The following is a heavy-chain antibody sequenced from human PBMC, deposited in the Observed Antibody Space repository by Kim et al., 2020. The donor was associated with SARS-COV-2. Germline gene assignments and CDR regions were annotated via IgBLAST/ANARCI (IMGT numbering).Heavy chain of an antibody. CDR2: ISYDGSNK. Sequence: GGSLRLSCAASGFTFSSYGMHWVRQAPGKGLEWVAVISYDGSNKYYADSVKGRFTISRDNSKNTLYLQMNSLRAEDTAVYYCAKDYLPFGVVTPVDYWGQGTLVTVSS. V-gene: IGHV3-30*18. CDR1: GFTFSSYG. D-gene: IGHD3-3*01. J-gene: IGHJ4*02. CDR3: AKDYLPFGVVTPVDY.